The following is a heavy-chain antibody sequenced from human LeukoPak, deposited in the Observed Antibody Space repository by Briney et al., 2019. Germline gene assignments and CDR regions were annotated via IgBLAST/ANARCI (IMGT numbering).Heavy chain of an antibody. CDR1: GYTLTELS. J-gene: IGHJ4*02. Sequence: ASVKVSRKVSGYTLTELSMHWVRQAPGKGLEWMGGFDPEDGETIYAQKFQGRVTMTEDTSTDTAYMELSSLRSEDTAVYYCATESDVITGTTTFDYWGQGTLVTVSS. CDR3: ATESDVITGTTTFDY. D-gene: IGHD1-7*01. CDR2: FDPEDGET. V-gene: IGHV1-24*01.